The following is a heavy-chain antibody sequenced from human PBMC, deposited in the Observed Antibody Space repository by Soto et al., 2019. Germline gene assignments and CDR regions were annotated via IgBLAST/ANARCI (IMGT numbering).Heavy chain of an antibody. J-gene: IGHJ4*02. V-gene: IGHV1-46*01. CDR3: ARGFGGNDLGY. Sequence: QVQLVQSGAEVKKPGASVKVSCKASGYTFTSYYMHWVRQAPGQGLEWMGIINPSGGSTSYAQKFPGRVTMTRDKATSTVYMELSSLRSEDTAVYYCARGFGGNDLGYWGQGTLVTVSS. CDR1: GYTFTSYY. D-gene: IGHD2-15*01. CDR2: INPSGGST.